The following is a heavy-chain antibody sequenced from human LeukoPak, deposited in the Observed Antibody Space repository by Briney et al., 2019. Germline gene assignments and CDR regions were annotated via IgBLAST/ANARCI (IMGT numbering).Heavy chain of an antibody. CDR3: ARDPYSGSYSAGYYYYYMDV. D-gene: IGHD1-26*01. J-gene: IGHJ6*03. Sequence: GGSLRLSCAAPGFTFSNYNMNWVRQAPGKSLEWVSSITSTSTYTFYADSVKGRFIISRDNAENSLYLEMHSLRAEDTAVYYCARDPYSGSYSAGYYYYYMDVWGKGTTVTVSS. CDR1: GFTFSNYN. CDR2: ITSTSTYT. V-gene: IGHV3-21*01.